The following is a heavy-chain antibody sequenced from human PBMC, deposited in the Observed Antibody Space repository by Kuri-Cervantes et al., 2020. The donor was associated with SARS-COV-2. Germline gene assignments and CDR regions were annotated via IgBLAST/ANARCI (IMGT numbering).Heavy chain of an antibody. CDR1: GGSISSRY. CDR3: ARIQAATVIADY. J-gene: IGHJ4*02. V-gene: IGHV2-70*11. Sequence: LRLSCTVSGGSISSRYWSWIRQPPGKGLEWLARIDWDDDKYYRTSLKTRLTISKDTSKNQVVLTMTNVDPVDTATYYCARIQAATVIADYWGQGALVTVSS. D-gene: IGHD4-11*01. CDR2: IDWDDDK.